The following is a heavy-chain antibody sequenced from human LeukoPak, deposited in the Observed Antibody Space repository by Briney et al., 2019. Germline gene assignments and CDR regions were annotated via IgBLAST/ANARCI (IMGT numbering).Heavy chain of an antibody. V-gene: IGHV3-64*01. D-gene: IGHD5-18*01. CDR2: ISSNGGST. CDR3: ARDFGYTAMAWMGGMDV. J-gene: IGHJ6*02. Sequence: HPGRSLRLSCAASGFTFSSYAMHWVRQAPGKGLEYVSAISSNGGSTYYANSVKGRFTISRDNSKNTLCLQMGSLRAEDMAVYYCARDFGYTAMAWMGGMDVWGQGTTVTVSS. CDR1: GFTFSSYA.